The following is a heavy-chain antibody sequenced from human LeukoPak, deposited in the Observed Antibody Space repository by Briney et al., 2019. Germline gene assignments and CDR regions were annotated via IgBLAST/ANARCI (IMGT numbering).Heavy chain of an antibody. D-gene: IGHD6-19*01. CDR3: ARARPGSSGHRLLGSAFGY. J-gene: IGHJ4*02. CDR2: ISYDGSNK. Sequence: PGRSLRLSCAASGFTFSSYAMHWVRQAPGKGLEWVAVISYDGSNKYYADSVKGRFTISRDNSKNTLYLQMNSLRAEDTAVYYCARARPGSSGHRLLGSAFGYWGQGTLVTVSS. V-gene: IGHV3-30*04. CDR1: GFTFSSYA.